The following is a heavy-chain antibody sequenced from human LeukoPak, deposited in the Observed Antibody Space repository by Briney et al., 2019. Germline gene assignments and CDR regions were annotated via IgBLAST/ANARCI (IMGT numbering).Heavy chain of an antibody. CDR2: ISYDGSNK. CDR1: GFTFSSYA. D-gene: IGHD3-3*01. V-gene: IGHV3-30-3*01. J-gene: IGHJ4*02. CDR3: ARYYDFWSGYYTSVDY. Sequence: GRSLRLSCAASGFTFSSYAMHWVRQAPGKGLEWVAVISYDGSNKYYADSVKGRFTISRDNAKNSLYLQMNSLRAEDTAVYYCARYYDFWSGYYTSVDYWGQGTLLTVSS.